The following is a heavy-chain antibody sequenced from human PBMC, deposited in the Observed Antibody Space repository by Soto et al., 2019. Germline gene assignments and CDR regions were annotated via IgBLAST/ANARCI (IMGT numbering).Heavy chain of an antibody. CDR1: GFTFTTYA. D-gene: IGHD3-16*01. V-gene: IGHV3-23*01. CDR3: PTAGPQGGRPRNNWFDT. J-gene: IGHJ5*02. CDR2: ISAYGDST. Sequence: PGGSLRLSCAASGFTFTTYAMSWVRQAPGKGLEWVSSISAYGDSTYYTDSVKGRFTISRDNSETILYLQMNSLRAEDTAVYYCPTAGPQGGRPRNNWFDTWGQGTLVTVSS.